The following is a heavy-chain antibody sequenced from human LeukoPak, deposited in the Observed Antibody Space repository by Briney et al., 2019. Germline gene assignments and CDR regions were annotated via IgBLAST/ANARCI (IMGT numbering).Heavy chain of an antibody. Sequence: GASVKVSCKASGGTFSSYAISWVRQAPGQGLEWMGGIIPIFGTANYAQKFRGRVTITADKSTSTAYMELSSLRSEDTAVYYCASADYGDYGLFDYWGQGTLVTVSS. D-gene: IGHD4-17*01. CDR1: GGTFSSYA. J-gene: IGHJ4*02. CDR2: IIPIFGTA. CDR3: ASADYGDYGLFDY. V-gene: IGHV1-69*06.